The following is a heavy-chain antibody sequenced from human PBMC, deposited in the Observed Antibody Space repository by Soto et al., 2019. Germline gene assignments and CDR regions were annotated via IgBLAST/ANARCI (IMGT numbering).Heavy chain of an antibody. D-gene: IGHD3-3*01. CDR1: GGSFSGYY. J-gene: IGHJ5*01. Sequence: PSGTLALTCAAYGGSFSGYYWSWIRQPPGKGLEWIGEINHSGSTNYNPSLKSRVTISVDTSKNQFSLKLSSVTAADAAVYYCARTRAIFGRRRQRHYNNWFDTWGQGTLVTVSS. V-gene: IGHV4-34*01. CDR2: INHSGST. CDR3: ARTRAIFGRRRQRHYNNWFDT.